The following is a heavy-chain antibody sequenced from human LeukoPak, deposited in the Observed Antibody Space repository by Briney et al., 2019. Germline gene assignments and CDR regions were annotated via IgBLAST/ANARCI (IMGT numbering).Heavy chain of an antibody. CDR1: GYSISSGYY. CDR3: ANTPGESVRYFDWFAGGIDDY. J-gene: IGHJ4*02. CDR2: ISGSGGST. Sequence: HPSETLSLTCTVSGYSISSGYYWGWIRQPPGKGLEWVSAISGSGGSTYYADSVKGRFTISRDNSKNTLYLQMNSLRAEDTAVYYCANTPGESVRYFDWFAGGIDDYWGQGTLVTVSS. V-gene: IGHV3-23*01. D-gene: IGHD3-9*01.